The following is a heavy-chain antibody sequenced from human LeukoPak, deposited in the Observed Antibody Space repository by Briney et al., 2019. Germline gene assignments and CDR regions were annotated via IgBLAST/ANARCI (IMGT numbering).Heavy chain of an antibody. CDR2: IYYSGST. CDR3: ARYWDDWSLSAFDI. D-gene: IGHD1-1*01. J-gene: IGHJ3*02. CDR1: GDSISSGGYS. Sequence: PSETLSLTCSVSGDSISSGGYSWNWIRQPPGKGLEWIGYIYYSGSTNYNPSLKSRVTISVDTSKNQFSLKLSSVTAADTAVYYCARYWDDWSLSAFDIWGQGTMVAVSS. V-gene: IGHV4-61*08.